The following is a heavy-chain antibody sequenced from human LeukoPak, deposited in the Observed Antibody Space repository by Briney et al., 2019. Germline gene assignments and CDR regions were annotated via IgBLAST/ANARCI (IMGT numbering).Heavy chain of an antibody. V-gene: IGHV1-69*13. Sequence: ASVKVSCKASGGTFSSYAIGWVRQAPGQGLEWMGGIIPIFGTANYAQKFQGRVTITADESTSTAYMELSSLRSEDTAVYYCARETGYSSGWYSYYFDYWGQGTLVTVSS. J-gene: IGHJ4*02. D-gene: IGHD6-19*01. CDR3: ARETGYSSGWYSYYFDY. CDR1: GGTFSSYA. CDR2: IIPIFGTA.